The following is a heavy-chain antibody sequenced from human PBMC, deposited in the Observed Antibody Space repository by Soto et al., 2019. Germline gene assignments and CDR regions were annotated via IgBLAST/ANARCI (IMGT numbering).Heavy chain of an antibody. J-gene: IGHJ6*02. CDR3: ARGRQQLGVVPYGMDV. Sequence: PSETLSLTCAVSGGSISSSNWWSWVRQPPGKGLEWIGEIYHSGSTDYNPSLKSRVTISVDKSKNQFSLKLSSVTAADTAVYYCARGRQQLGVVPYGMDVWGQGTTVTVSS. CDR2: IYHSGST. V-gene: IGHV4-4*02. CDR1: GGSISSSNW. D-gene: IGHD3-3*01.